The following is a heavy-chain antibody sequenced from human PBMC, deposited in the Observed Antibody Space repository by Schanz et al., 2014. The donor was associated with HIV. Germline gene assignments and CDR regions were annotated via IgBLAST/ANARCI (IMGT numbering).Heavy chain of an antibody. D-gene: IGHD3-16*02. CDR3: ARGGKMVTFGGVVAPFDY. CDR2: ISAGGVYT. Sequence: EVQLVESGGGLVKPGGSLRLSCAASGFAFSRYTMSWIRQAPGKGLEWVSSISAGGVYTYYGDSMKGRFTISRDNAKNSLYLQMNSLRGEDTAVYYCARGGKMVTFGGVVAPFDYWGQGSLVTVSS. CDR1: GFAFSRYT. V-gene: IGHV3-21*01. J-gene: IGHJ4*02.